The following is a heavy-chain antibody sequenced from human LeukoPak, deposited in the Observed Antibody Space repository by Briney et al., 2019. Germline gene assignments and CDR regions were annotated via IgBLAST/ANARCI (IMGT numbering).Heavy chain of an antibody. D-gene: IGHD1-26*01. J-gene: IGHJ4*02. CDR2: ISSSSSYI. CDR1: GFTFSSYS. CDR3: ASKIVGAKGFDY. Sequence: GGSLRLSCPASGFTFSSYSMNWVRQAPGKGLEWVSSISSSSSYIYYADSVKGRFTISRDNAKNSLYLQRNSLRAEDTAVYYCASKIVGAKGFDYWGQGTLVTVSS. V-gene: IGHV3-21*01.